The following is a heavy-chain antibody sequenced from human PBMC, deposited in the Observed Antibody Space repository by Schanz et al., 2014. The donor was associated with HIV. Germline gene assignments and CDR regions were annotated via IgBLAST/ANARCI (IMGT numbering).Heavy chain of an antibody. CDR1: SGPFGGTW. CDR3: ARATTDNFDPTYYFQS. V-gene: IGHV4-34*01. D-gene: IGHD5-12*01. J-gene: IGHJ4*02. Sequence: QVQLQQWGAGLLKPSETLSLTCAVYSGPFGGTWWNWLRQPPGKGLEWIGDINHSGATRYNSSLNTRVTMPLDPSRRQISLKVTSVTAADTAVYYCARATTDNFDPTYYFQSWGQGTLVTVSS. CDR2: INHSGAT.